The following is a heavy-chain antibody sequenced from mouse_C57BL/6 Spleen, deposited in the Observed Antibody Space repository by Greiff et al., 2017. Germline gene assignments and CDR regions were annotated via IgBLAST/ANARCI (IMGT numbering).Heavy chain of an antibody. CDR2: IYPRSGNT. Sequence: QVQLQQSGAELARPGASVKLSCKASGYTFTSYGISWVKQRTGQGLEWIGEIYPRSGNTYYNEKFKGKDTLTADKSSSTAYMELRSRTSEDSAVYFYARIWDGAYWGQGTLVTVSA. D-gene: IGHD4-1*01. CDR1: GYTFTSYG. CDR3: ARIWDGAY. J-gene: IGHJ3*01. V-gene: IGHV1-81*01.